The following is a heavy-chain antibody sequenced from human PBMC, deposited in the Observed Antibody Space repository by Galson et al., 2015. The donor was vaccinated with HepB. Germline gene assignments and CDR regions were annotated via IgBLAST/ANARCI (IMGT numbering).Heavy chain of an antibody. J-gene: IGHJ5*02. V-gene: IGHV1-8*01. CDR2: MNPNSGNT. CDR1: GYTFTSYD. D-gene: IGHD6-13*01. CDR3: ARVPPRAAAAARKGFDP. Sequence: SVKVSCKASGYTFTSYDINWVRQATGQGLEWMGWMNPNSGNTGYAQKLQGRVTMTTDTSTSTAYMELRSLRSDDTAVYYCARVPPRAAAAARKGFDPWGQGTLVTVSS.